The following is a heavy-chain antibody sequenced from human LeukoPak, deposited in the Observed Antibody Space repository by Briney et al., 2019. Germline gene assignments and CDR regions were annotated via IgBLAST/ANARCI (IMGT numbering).Heavy chain of an antibody. CDR3: ARGAVRRWLRLPDAFDI. Sequence: GGSLRLSRAASGFTFSSYAMSWVRQAPGKGLEWVSAISGSGGSTYYADSVKGRFTISRDNSKNTLYLQMNSLRAEDTAVYYCARGAVRRWLRLPDAFDIWGQGTMVTVSS. D-gene: IGHD5-24*01. V-gene: IGHV3-23*01. CDR2: ISGSGGST. CDR1: GFTFSSYA. J-gene: IGHJ3*02.